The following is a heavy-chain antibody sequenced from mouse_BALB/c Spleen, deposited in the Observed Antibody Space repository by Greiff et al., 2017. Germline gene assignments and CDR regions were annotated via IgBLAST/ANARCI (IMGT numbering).Heavy chain of an antibody. CDR1: GFSLTSYG. Sequence: VKLVESGPGLVQPSQSLSITCTVSGFSLTSYGVHWVRQSPGKGLEWLGVIWSGGSTDYNAAFISRLSISKDNSKSQVFFKMNSLQANDTAIYYCARILYYYGSSYGDYWGQGTLVTVSA. D-gene: IGHD1-1*01. V-gene: IGHV2-2*02. CDR2: IWSGGST. J-gene: IGHJ3*01. CDR3: ARILYYYGSSYGDY.